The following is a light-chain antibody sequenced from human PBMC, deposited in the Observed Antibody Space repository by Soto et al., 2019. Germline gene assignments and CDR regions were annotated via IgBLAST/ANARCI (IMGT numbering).Light chain of an antibody. V-gene: IGKV1-5*01. J-gene: IGKJ4*01. CDR3: QQYDNYPLT. CDR1: QSVRSW. CDR2: YAS. Sequence: DIQMTQSPSTLSASVGDRVTITCRASQSVRSWLAWYQQKPGRAPKFLIYYASSLESGVPSRFSGSGSGTEFTLTISNLQPDDFATYYCQQYDNYPLTFGGGTKVEI.